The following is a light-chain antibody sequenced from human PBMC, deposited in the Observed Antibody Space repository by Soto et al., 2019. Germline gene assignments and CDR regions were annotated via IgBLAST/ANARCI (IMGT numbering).Light chain of an antibody. J-gene: IGLJ3*02. CDR1: SSDVGSYNL. Sequence: QSALTQPASVSGSPGQSITISCTGTSSDVGSYNLVSWYQQHPGKAPKLMIYEGGKRPSGVSNRFSGSKSGNTASLTIAGLQAEHEADYYCCSYAGSSTWVFGGGTKLTLL. CDR3: CSYAGSSTWV. CDR2: EGG. V-gene: IGLV2-23*01.